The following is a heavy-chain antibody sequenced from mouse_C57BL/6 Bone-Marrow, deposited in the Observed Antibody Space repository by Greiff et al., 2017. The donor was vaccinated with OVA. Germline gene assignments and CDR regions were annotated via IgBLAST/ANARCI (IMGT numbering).Heavy chain of an antibody. D-gene: IGHD5-1*01. J-gene: IGHJ2*01. Sequence: VKLVESGAELVKPGASVKISCKASGYAFSSYWMNWVKQRPGKGLEWIGQIYPGDGDTNYNGKFKGKATLTADKSSSTAYMQLSSLTSEDSAVYFCARDLSSYFDYWGQGTTLTVSS. CDR2: IYPGDGDT. V-gene: IGHV1-80*01. CDR3: ARDLSSYFDY. CDR1: GYAFSSYW.